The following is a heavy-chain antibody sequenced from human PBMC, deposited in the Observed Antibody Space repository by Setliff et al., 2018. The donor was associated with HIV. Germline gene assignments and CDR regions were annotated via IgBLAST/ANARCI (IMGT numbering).Heavy chain of an antibody. D-gene: IGHD3-9*01. CDR3: ASGRKKNYDLFTGYYRILGVDFDY. CDR2: ISPDDSDS. J-gene: IGHJ4*02. CDR1: GYSFTSYW. Sequence: LKISCKGSGYSFTSYWIGWVRQMPGKGLEWMGIISPDDSDSRYSPSFQGQVTISADKSISTAYLQWSSLKASDTAMYYCASGRKKNYDLFTGYYRILGVDFDYWGQGTLVTVSS. V-gene: IGHV5-51*01.